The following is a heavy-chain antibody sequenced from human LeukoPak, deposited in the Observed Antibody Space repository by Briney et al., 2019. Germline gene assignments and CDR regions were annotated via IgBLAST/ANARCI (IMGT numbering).Heavy chain of an antibody. CDR3: ARSGTVTTWNY. V-gene: IGHV4-31*03. CDR2: IYYSGTT. D-gene: IGHD4-17*01. J-gene: IGHJ4*02. Sequence: SETLSLTCTVSGGFISSGGYYWSWIRQHPGKGLEWIGCIYYSGTTYYHPSLTSRVAISVDTSKNQFSLKLSSVTAADTAVYYCARSGTVTTWNYWGQGTLVTVSS. CDR1: GGFISSGGYY.